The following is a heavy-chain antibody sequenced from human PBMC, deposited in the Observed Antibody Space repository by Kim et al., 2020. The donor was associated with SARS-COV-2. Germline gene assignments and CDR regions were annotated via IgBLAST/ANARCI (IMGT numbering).Heavy chain of an antibody. J-gene: IGHJ4*01. CDR1: GGSFSDYY. CDR2: INHRGST. Sequence: SETLSLTCAVYGGSFSDYYWSWVRQPPGKGLEWIGEINHRGSTNYNPSLKTRVTILVDTSKNQFSLKVTSVTAADTAMYYCARGMPYGSGSPFDYWGQGTLVTVSS. D-gene: IGHD3-10*01. CDR3: ARGMPYGSGSPFDY. V-gene: IGHV4-34*01.